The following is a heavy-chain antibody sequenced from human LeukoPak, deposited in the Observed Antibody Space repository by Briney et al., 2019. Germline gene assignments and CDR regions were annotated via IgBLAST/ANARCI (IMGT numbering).Heavy chain of an antibody. CDR3: ARPTYCYSDTSGYYCGPSDS. D-gene: IGHD3-22*01. V-gene: IGHV1-18*01. CDR1: GYTLTTHG. CDR2: ISAYNGDT. J-gene: IGHJ4*02. Sequence: ASVKVSCKASGYTLTTHGIGWVRQAPGQGPEWMGWISAYNGDTNYAQSLQGRVTMTTDTSTSTAYMELRSLRSDDTAVYYCARPTYCYSDTSGYYCGPSDSWGQGTLVTVSS.